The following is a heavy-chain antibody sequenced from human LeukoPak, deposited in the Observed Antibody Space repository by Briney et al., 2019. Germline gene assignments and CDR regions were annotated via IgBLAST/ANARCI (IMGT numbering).Heavy chain of an antibody. V-gene: IGHV3-7*01. CDR1: GFTFSSYW. J-gene: IGHJ3*02. CDR2: IKQDGSEK. Sequence: GGSLRLSCAASGFTFSSYWMSWVRQAPGKGLEWVANIKQDGSEKYYVDSVKGRFTISRDNAKNSLYLQMNSLRAEDTAVYYCARDSITVTSSADAFDIWGQGTMVTVSS. CDR3: ARDSITVTSSADAFDI. D-gene: IGHD4-17*01.